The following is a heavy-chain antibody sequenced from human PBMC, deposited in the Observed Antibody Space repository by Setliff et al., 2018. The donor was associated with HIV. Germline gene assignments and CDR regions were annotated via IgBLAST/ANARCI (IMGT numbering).Heavy chain of an antibody. Sequence: GGSLRLSCAASGFTFSSYWMSWVRQAPGKGLEWVATIKQDGSVKYYVDSAKGRFTISRDNAKNSLFLQMNSLRIEDTAVYYCARDHGGSSLVWGQGTMVTVSS. D-gene: IGHD6-13*01. CDR3: ARDHGGSSLV. J-gene: IGHJ3*01. V-gene: IGHV3-7*03. CDR1: GFTFSSYW. CDR2: IKQDGSVK.